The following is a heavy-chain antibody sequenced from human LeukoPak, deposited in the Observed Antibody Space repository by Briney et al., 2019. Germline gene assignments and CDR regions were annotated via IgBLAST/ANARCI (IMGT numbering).Heavy chain of an antibody. CDR2: ISFSGSYI. CDR1: GFTFTTYG. D-gene: IGHD3/OR15-3a*01. CDR3: ARGTGTGWRFDF. J-gene: IGHJ4*02. Sequence: GGPLRLSCAASGFTFTTYGFNWVRQAPGKGLEWVSSISFSGSYIYYADSVKGRFTISRDNAKNSVYLQMNSLRDDDTAVYYCARGTGTGWRFDFWGQGTLVTVSS. V-gene: IGHV3-21*01.